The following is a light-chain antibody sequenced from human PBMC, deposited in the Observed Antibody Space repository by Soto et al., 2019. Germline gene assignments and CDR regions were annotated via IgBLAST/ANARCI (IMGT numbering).Light chain of an antibody. J-gene: IGKJ5*01. Sequence: DIHLTQSPSILSASVGDRVTLTCRASQDVSDFLAWYQHAPGKAPNLLIYGGYTLQSGVPSRFSGGGSGTEFILTITGLQPEDSATYYCQYLNGVPTITFGQGTRMEIK. CDR3: QYLNGVPTIT. V-gene: IGKV1-9*01. CDR2: GGY. CDR1: QDVSDF.